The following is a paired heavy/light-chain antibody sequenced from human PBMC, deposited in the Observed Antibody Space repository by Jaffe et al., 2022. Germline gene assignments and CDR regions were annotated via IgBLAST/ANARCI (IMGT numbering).Light chain of an antibody. J-gene: IGLJ2*01. Sequence: QSALTQPASVSGSPGQSIIISCTGTSSDVGRYNYVSWYQQHPGKAPKLMIYEVSNRPSGVSNRFSGSKSGNTASLTISGLQAEDEADYYCSSYTSSDTVVFGGGTKLTVL. CDR1: SSDVGRYNY. CDR3: SSYTSSDTVV. CDR2: EVS. V-gene: IGLV2-14*01.
Heavy chain of an antibody. CDR3: TRGGLYTSGDY. CDR2: IKYDGSST. D-gene: IGHD6-19*01. Sequence: EVQLVESGGGLVQPGGSLRLSCAASGFTFSSHWMHWVRQAPGKGLVWVSHIKYDGSSTNYADSVKGRFTISRDNAKNTLYLQMNSLRGEDTAVYYCTRGGLYTSGDYWGQGTLVTVSS. CDR1: GFTFSSHW. V-gene: IGHV3-74*01. J-gene: IGHJ4*02.